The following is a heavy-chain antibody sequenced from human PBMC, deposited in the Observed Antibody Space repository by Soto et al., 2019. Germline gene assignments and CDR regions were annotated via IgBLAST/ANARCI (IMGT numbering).Heavy chain of an antibody. CDR3: AQVQRDAAMGHFVY. Sequence: QVQLQESGPGLVTPSQTLSLTCTVSGASITSDDYYWSWIRQPPGKGLEYIAYIYHRGITYYNPSLQSRVTISLDTSKNQFSLNLTSVTAADTAVYYCAQVQRDAAMGHFVYWGQGSLVTVSS. J-gene: IGHJ4*02. CDR2: IYHRGIT. CDR1: GASITSDDYY. D-gene: IGHD6-25*01. V-gene: IGHV4-30-4*01.